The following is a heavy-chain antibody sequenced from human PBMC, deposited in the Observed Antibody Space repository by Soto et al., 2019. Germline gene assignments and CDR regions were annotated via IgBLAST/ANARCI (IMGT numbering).Heavy chain of an antibody. J-gene: IGHJ4*02. CDR1: GFTFSSYA. V-gene: IGHV3-30-3*01. CDR3: AGPRPHFDY. Sequence: QVQLVESGGGVVQPGRSLRLSCAASGFTFSSYAMHWVRQVPGKGLEWVAVISYDGSNKYYADSVKGRFTISRDNSKNTLYLQMNSLRAEDTAVYYCAGPRPHFDYWGQGTLVTVSS. CDR2: ISYDGSNK.